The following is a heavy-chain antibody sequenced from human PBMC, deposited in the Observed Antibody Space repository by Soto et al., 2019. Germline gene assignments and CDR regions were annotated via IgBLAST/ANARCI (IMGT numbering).Heavy chain of an antibody. CDR2: IYYSGST. Sequence: PSETLSLTCTVSGGAISSSSYYWVWIRQPPGKGLEWIGSIYYSGSTYYNPSLKSRVTISVDTSKNQFSLKLSSVTAADTAVYYCARHPYYDFWSGYLTHFDYWGQGTLVTVSS. J-gene: IGHJ4*02. V-gene: IGHV4-39*01. CDR1: GGAISSSSYY. CDR3: ARHPYYDFWSGYLTHFDY. D-gene: IGHD3-3*01.